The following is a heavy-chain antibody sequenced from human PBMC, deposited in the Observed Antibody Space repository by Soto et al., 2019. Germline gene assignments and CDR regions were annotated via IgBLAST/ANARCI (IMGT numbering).Heavy chain of an antibody. Sequence: EAQLLESGGNLVQPGGSLRLSCAASGFTFSSHVMSWVRQAPGKGLEWVSSIGGGGSKTYYADSVKGRFTISRDNSKDTLHLQMNSLRVEDTAVYYCTKPPRSGVINPIWGQGTLVTVSS. V-gene: IGHV3-23*01. CDR3: TKPPRSGVINPI. CDR1: GFTFSSHV. D-gene: IGHD3-10*01. J-gene: IGHJ3*02. CDR2: IGGGGSKT.